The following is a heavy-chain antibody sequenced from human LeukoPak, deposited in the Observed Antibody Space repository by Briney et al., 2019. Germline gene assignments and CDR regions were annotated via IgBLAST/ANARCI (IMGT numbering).Heavy chain of an antibody. J-gene: IGHJ4*02. Sequence: GGSLRLSCAASGFIFSSYEMSWVRQAPGKGLEWVPDIKQDGSEKYYVDSVKGRFTISRDNAKNSLYLQMNSLRAEDTAVYYCASGPIYTNYYDSSAPDYWGQGTLVTVSS. CDR1: GFIFSSYE. V-gene: IGHV3-7*01. CDR2: IKQDGSEK. D-gene: IGHD3-22*01. CDR3: ASGPIYTNYYDSSAPDY.